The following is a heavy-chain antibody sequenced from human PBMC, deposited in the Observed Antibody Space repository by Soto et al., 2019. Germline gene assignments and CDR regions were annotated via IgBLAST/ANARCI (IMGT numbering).Heavy chain of an antibody. CDR1: GGSISSGGYS. CDR2: IFHSGGT. J-gene: IGHJ4*02. V-gene: IGHV4-30-2*01. CDR3: ARGLDY. Sequence: SETLSLTCAVSGGSISSGGYSWSWIRQPPGKGLEWIGEIFHSGGTNCNPSLKSRVTISVDKSKNQFSLKLSSVTAADTAVYYCARGLDYWGQGTLVTVSS.